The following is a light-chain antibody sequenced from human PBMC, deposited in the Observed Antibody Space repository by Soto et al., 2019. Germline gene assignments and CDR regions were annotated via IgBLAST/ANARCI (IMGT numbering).Light chain of an antibody. CDR3: QQYGSSPRS. V-gene: IGKV3-20*01. J-gene: IGKJ1*01. CDR1: RSLSSTS. Sequence: DIVLTQSPGTLSLSPGELAALSCRASRSLSSTSLAWYQQRPGQAPRLLSYDASSRATGIPDRFSGSGSGTDFTLTIYSLGPDDFAVYYCQQYGSSPRSVGQGTNVEIK. CDR2: DAS.